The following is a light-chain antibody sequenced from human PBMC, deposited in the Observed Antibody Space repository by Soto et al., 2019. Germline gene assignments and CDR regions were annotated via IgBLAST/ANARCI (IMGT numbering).Light chain of an antibody. V-gene: IGLV2-14*01. CDR1: SSDVGDYKY. CDR3: SSYTASNTLV. J-gene: IGLJ1*01. CDR2: EVS. Sequence: QSALTQPASVSGSPGQSITISCTGTSSDVGDYKYVSWYQKHPGKAPKALIYEVSNRPSGVSNRFSGSKSGNTASLTISGLQSEDEADYYCSSYTASNTLVFGPGTKLTGL.